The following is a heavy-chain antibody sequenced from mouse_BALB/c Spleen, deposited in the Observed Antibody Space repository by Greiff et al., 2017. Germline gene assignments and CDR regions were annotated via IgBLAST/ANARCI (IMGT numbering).Heavy chain of an antibody. D-gene: IGHD1-1*02. CDR2: IDPSDSYT. Sequence: QVQLQQPGAELVKPGASVKMSCKASGYTFTSYWMHWVKQRPGQGLEWIGVIDPSDSYTSYNQKFKGKATLTVDTSSSTAYMQLSSLTSEDSAVYYCTRKGDGGFDVWGAGTTVTVSS. CDR1: GYTFTSYW. V-gene: IGHV1S127*01. CDR3: TRKGDGGFDV. J-gene: IGHJ1*01.